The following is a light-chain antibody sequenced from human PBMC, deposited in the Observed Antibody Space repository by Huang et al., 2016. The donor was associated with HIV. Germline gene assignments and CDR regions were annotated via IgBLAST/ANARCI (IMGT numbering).Light chain of an antibody. CDR1: QSVNSNY. V-gene: IGKV3-20*01. CDR3: QQYGSSPCT. Sequence: EIVLTQSPGTLSLSPGVRATLSCRASQSVNSNYLAWYQQKSGQAPRLLIYGASSRATGIPDRFSGRGSGTDFTLTISRLEPEDCAVYYCQQYGSSPCTFGQGTKLEIK. J-gene: IGKJ2*02. CDR2: GAS.